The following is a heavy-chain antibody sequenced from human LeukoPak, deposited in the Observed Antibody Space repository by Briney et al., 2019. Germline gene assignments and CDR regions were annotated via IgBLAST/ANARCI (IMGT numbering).Heavy chain of an antibody. CDR1: GGSISSYC. CDR2: IYYSGST. Sequence: SETLSLTCTVSGGSISSYCWSWIRQPPGKGLEWIGYIYYSGSTNYNPSLKSRVTISVDTSKNQFSLKLSSVTAADTAVYYCARDRMYDFWSGYSHDAFDIWGQGTMVTVSS. CDR3: ARDRMYDFWSGYSHDAFDI. J-gene: IGHJ3*02. D-gene: IGHD3-3*01. V-gene: IGHV4-59*01.